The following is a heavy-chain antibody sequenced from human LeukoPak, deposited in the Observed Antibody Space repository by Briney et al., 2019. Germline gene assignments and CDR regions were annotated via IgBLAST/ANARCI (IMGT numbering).Heavy chain of an antibody. V-gene: IGHV5-51*01. CDR1: GYIFTSYW. Sequence: PGESLKISCKGSGYIFTSYWIAWVRQMPGKGLELMGIIYPRDPDTRYSPSVQGQVTMSADKSTSTAYLQWSSLKASDTAMYFCARRDYGEQSDYWGQGTLVTVSS. CDR2: IYPRDPDT. CDR3: ARRDYGEQSDY. D-gene: IGHD4-17*01. J-gene: IGHJ4*02.